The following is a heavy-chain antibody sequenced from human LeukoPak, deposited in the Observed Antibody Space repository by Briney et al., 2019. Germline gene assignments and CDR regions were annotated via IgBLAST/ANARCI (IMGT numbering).Heavy chain of an antibody. CDR2: IYSGGST. Sequence: GGSLRLSCAASGFTVSSNYMSWVRQAPGKGLEWVSVIYSGGSTYYADSVKGRFTISRDNARNSLYLQVNSLRAEDTAVYYCARGGTSGYSSTRHLWGGNYYFDYWGQGSLVTVSS. CDR1: GFTVSSNY. D-gene: IGHD2-2*01. CDR3: ARGGTSGYSSTRHLWGGNYYFDY. V-gene: IGHV3-53*01. J-gene: IGHJ4*02.